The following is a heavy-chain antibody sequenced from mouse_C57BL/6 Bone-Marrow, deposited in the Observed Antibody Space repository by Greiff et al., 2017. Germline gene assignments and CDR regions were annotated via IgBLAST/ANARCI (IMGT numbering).Heavy chain of an antibody. Sequence: QLKQSGAELVRPGTSVKVSCKAFGYAFTNYLIEWVKQRPGQGLEWIGVINPGSGVTNYNEKFKGKASLTADKSSSTAYMQLSSLTSEDSAVYFGARFPYYSNWYAMDYWGQGTSVTVSS. CDR3: ARFPYYSNWYAMDY. J-gene: IGHJ4*01. D-gene: IGHD2-5*01. V-gene: IGHV1-54*01. CDR1: GYAFTNYL. CDR2: INPGSGVT.